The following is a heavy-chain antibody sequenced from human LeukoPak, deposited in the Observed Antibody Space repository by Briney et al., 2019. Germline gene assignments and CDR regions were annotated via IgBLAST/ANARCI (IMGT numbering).Heavy chain of an antibody. V-gene: IGHV1-69*05. CDR1: GGTFSSYA. CDR2: IIPIFGSA. Sequence: ASVKVSCKASGGTFSSYAISWVRQAPGQGLEWMGRIIPIFGSANYAQKCQGRVTITTDESTSTAYMELSSLRSEDTAVYYCARDRVKAADGVWPGPYYYMDVWGKGTTVTVSS. D-gene: IGHD6-13*01. J-gene: IGHJ6*03. CDR3: ARDRVKAADGVWPGPYYYMDV.